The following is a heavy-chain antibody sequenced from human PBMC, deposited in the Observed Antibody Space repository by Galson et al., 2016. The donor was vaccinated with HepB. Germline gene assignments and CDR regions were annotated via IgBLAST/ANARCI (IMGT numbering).Heavy chain of an antibody. J-gene: IGHJ4*01. Sequence: SLRLSCAASGFTFDDYVLHWVRQAPGTGLEWVSLISWDGGSTFYADSVKGRFTISRDNSKNSLFLQMDSLRPEDTAFYYCATISTGDYYFNYWGHGTLVTVSS. D-gene: IGHD2-21*02. CDR1: GFTFDDYV. CDR2: ISWDGGST. V-gene: IGHV3-43*01. CDR3: ATISTGDYYFNY.